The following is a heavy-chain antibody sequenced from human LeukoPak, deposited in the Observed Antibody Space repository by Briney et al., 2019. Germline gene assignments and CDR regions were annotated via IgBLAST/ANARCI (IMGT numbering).Heavy chain of an antibody. CDR1: GGSFSGYY. V-gene: IGHV4-34*01. Sequence: PSETLSLTCAVYGGSFSGYYWSWIRQPPGKGLEWIGEINHSGGTNYNPSLKSRVTISVDTSKNQFSLQLSSVTAADTAVYYCARDHYGSGSYLGFDYWGQGTLVTVSS. D-gene: IGHD3-10*01. CDR3: ARDHYGSGSYLGFDY. CDR2: INHSGGT. J-gene: IGHJ4*02.